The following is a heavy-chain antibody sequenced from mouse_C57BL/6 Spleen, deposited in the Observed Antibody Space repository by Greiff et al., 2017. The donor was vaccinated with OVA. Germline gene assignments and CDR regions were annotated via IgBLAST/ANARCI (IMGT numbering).Heavy chain of an antibody. CDR2: IDPSDSET. D-gene: IGHD1-1*01. Sequence: QVQLQQPGAELVRPGSSVKLSCQASGYTFTSYWMHWVKQRPIQGLEWIGNIDPSDSETHYNQKFKDKATLTGDKSSSTAYMQLSSLTSEDSAVYYCARGDYGSSYGGAYWGQGTLVTVSA. V-gene: IGHV1-52*01. CDR3: ARGDYGSSYGGAY. CDR1: GYTFTSYW. J-gene: IGHJ3*01.